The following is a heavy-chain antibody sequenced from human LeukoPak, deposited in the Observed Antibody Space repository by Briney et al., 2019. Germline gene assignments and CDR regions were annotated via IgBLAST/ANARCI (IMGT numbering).Heavy chain of an antibody. D-gene: IGHD2-15*01. J-gene: IGHJ3*02. CDR2: IRSKANSYAT. CDR1: GFTFSGSA. Sequence: GGSLRLSCAASGFTFSGSAMHWVRQASGKGLEWVGRIRSKANSYATAYAASVKVRFTISRDDSKNTAYLQMNSLKTEDTAVYYCTRLFNGPSDSDDAFDIWGQGTMVTVSS. CDR3: TRLFNGPSDSDDAFDI. V-gene: IGHV3-73*01.